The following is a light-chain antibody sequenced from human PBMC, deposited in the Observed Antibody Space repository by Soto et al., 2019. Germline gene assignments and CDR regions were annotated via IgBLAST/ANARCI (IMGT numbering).Light chain of an antibody. CDR3: QQYGSSPSWT. Sequence: EIVLTQSPATLSLSPGERATLSCRASQSVSRYLAWYQQKPGQAPRLLIYDASNRATGIPARFSGSGSGTDFILTISRLEPEDFAVYYCQQYGSSPSWTFGQGTKVEIK. CDR2: DAS. V-gene: IGKV3-20*01. CDR1: QSVSRY. J-gene: IGKJ1*01.